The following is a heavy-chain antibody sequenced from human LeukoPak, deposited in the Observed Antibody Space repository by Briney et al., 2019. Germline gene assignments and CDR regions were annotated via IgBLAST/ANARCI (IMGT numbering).Heavy chain of an antibody. CDR2: IYYDGST. V-gene: IGHV4-39*07. J-gene: IGHJ4*02. D-gene: IGHD6-19*01. CDR3: AREDYLSGSKAFDY. CDR1: GGSISSSDYY. Sequence: PSETLSLTCTVSGGSISSSDYYWGWIRQPPGKGLEWIGSIYYDGSTYYSPSLKSRVTISLDTSKNQFSLKLRSVTAADTAFYYCAREDYLSGSKAFDYWGQGILVTVSS.